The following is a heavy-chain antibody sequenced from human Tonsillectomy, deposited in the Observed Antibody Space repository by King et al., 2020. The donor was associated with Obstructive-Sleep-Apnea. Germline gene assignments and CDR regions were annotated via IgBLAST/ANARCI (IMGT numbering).Heavy chain of an antibody. CDR2: ISSSSSYI. Sequence: QLVQSGGGLVKPGGSLRLSCAASGFTFSSYSMNWVRQAPGKGLEWVSSISSSSSYIYYADSVKGRFTISRDNAKNSLYLQMNSLRAEDTAVYYCARPLGGGSGSYLRDYWGRGTLVTVSS. V-gene: IGHV3-21*01. D-gene: IGHD3-10*01. J-gene: IGHJ4*02. CDR3: ARPLGGGSGSYLRDY. CDR1: GFTFSSYS.